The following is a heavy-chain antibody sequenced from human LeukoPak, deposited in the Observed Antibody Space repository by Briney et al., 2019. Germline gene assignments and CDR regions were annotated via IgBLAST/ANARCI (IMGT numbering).Heavy chain of an antibody. CDR3: AKVETAAAATLRGFDY. CDR2: IGGSGGST. V-gene: IGHV3-23*01. Sequence: GGSLRLSCAASGFTFSSYATSWVRQAPGKGLEWVSGIGGSGGSTYYADSVKGRFTISRDNSKNTLYLQMNSLRAEDTAVYYCAKVETAAAATLRGFDYWGQGTLVTVSS. J-gene: IGHJ4*02. CDR1: GFTFSSYA. D-gene: IGHD6-13*01.